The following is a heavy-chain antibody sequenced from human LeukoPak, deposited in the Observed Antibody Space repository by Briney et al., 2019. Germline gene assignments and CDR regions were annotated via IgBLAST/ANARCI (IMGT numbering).Heavy chain of an antibody. CDR2: IYYSGST. CDR3: ARVRSGFIYYIDV. D-gene: IGHD3-10*01. J-gene: IGHJ6*03. V-gene: IGHV4-59*01. CDR1: GGSISSYY. Sequence: PSETLSLTCTVSGGSISSYYWTWIRQPPGKGLEWIGYIYYSGSTNYNPSLKSRVTISVDTSKNQFSLKLSSVTAADTAVYYCARVRSGFIYYIDVWGKGTTVTVSS.